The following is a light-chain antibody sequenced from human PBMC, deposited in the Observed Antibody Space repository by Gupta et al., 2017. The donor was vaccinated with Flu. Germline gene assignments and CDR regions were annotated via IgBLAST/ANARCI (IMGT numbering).Light chain of an antibody. Sequence: SANIGNNHVYCHQQLPGAAPKLLFYTNNQRPSGAPDRFSGSMSGTAASLAISVLRSEDEADYYFAAWDGGLSLAVFGGGTQLTVL. J-gene: IGLJ7*01. V-gene: IGLV1-47*01. CDR2: TNN. CDR3: AAWDGGLSLAV. CDR1: SANIGNNH.